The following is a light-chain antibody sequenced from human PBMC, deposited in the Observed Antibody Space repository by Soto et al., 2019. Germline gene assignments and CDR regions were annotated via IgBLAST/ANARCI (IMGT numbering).Light chain of an antibody. CDR2: NSS. V-gene: IGKV3-11*01. CDR3: QQRSNWPSFT. J-gene: IGKJ3*01. CDR1: QSLRTS. Sequence: EIVLTQSPATLSMSPGERATLSCRASQSLRTSLAWYQQKPGQPPRLLIYNSSNRATGIPARFSGSGSGTDFTLIISSLEPEDFAVYYCQQRSNWPSFTFGPGTKVDIK.